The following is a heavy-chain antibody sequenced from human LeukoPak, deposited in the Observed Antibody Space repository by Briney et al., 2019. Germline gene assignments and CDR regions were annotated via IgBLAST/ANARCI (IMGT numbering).Heavy chain of an antibody. CDR3: ARDLRAVAGEFDY. CDR1: GFTFSSYW. Sequence: GGSLRLSCAASGFTFSSYWMSWVRQAPGKGLEWVANIKQDGSEKYYVDSVKGRFTISRDNAKKSLYLQMNSLRAEDTAVYYCARDLRAVAGEFDYWGQGTLVTVSS. V-gene: IGHV3-7*01. D-gene: IGHD6-19*01. J-gene: IGHJ4*02. CDR2: IKQDGSEK.